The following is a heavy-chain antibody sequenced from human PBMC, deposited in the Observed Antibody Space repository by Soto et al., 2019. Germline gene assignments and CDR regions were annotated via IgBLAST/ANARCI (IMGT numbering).Heavy chain of an antibody. CDR1: GYTLTELS. D-gene: IGHD3-22*01. Sequence: ASLKVSCKVSGYTLTELSIHWFLHSPLKWLEWMGGFDPEDGETIYAQKFQGRVTMTEDTSTDTAYMELSSLRSEDTAVYYCATQARPYDYDSSGHDAFDIWGQRKMVTVSS. CDR3: ATQARPYDYDSSGHDAFDI. CDR2: FDPEDGET. V-gene: IGHV1-24*01. J-gene: IGHJ3*02.